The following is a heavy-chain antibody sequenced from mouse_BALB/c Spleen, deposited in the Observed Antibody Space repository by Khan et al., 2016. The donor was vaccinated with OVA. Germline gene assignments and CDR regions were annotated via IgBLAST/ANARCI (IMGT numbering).Heavy chain of an antibody. Sequence: EVQLKQSGTELVKPGASVKLSCTASGFNIKDTYIHWVKQRPEQGLEWIGRIDPLNGDTKYDPKFQGKATVTADTSSNTAYLQLSSLTSEDTAVYCCVSPNWFAYWGQGTLVTVST. CDR2: IDPLNGDT. J-gene: IGHJ3*01. CDR3: VSPNWFAY. CDR1: GFNIKDTY. V-gene: IGHV14-3*02.